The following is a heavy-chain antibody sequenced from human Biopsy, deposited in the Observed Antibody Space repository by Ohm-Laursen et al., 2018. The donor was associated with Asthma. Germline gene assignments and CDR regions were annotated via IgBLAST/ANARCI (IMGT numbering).Heavy chain of an antibody. CDR3: ARGDWYGSASNGY. V-gene: IGHV3-53*01. CDR2: IYSGGGT. Sequence: SLRLSCAASGFTVSSNGMSWVRQPPGKGLEWVSVIYSGGGTFYAASVKGRVTISRDISKNTLSLQMNSLRAEDTAVYYCARGDWYGSASNGYWGQGTLVTVSA. CDR1: GFTVSSNG. J-gene: IGHJ4*02. D-gene: IGHD6-6*01.